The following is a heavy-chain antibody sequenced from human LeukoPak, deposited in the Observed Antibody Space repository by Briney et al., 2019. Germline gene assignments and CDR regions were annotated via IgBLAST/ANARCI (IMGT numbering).Heavy chain of an antibody. V-gene: IGHV4-59*01. D-gene: IGHD5-12*01. CDR3: ARVVYSGYDFRGAMDV. CDR2: IYYTGST. CDR1: GGSISIYY. J-gene: IGHJ6*03. Sequence: SETLSLTCTISGGSISIYYWSWIRQPPGKGLECIGYIYYTGSTNHNPSLKSRVTISVDTSKNQFSLKLSSVTAADTAVYYCARVVYSGYDFRGAMDVWGKGTTVTVSS.